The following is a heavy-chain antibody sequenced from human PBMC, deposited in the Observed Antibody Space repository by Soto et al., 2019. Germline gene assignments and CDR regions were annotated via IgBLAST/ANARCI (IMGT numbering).Heavy chain of an antibody. CDR3: ARGFDCISTSCYYYYGMDV. V-gene: IGHV3-33*01. CDR1: GFTFSSYG. D-gene: IGHD2-2*01. J-gene: IGHJ6*02. CDR2: IWYDGSNK. Sequence: GGSLRLSCAASGFTFSSYGMHWVRQAPGKGLEWVAVIWYDGSNKYYADSVKGRFTISRDNSKNTLYLQMNSLRAEDTAVYYCARGFDCISTSCYYYYGMDVWGQGTTVTVSS.